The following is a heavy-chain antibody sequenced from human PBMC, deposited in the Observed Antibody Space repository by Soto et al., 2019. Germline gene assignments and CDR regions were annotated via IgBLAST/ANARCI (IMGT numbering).Heavy chain of an antibody. CDR3: ARGHEFGGNSAGYDI. CDR1: GGNFRSES. J-gene: IGHJ3*02. V-gene: IGHV1-69*12. Sequence: QVQLVQSGAEVKKPGSSVKVSCKASGGNFRSESINWVRQAPGQGLEWMGGIIPFFATSDYAQKFQGRLTITADESTSKAYMELSSLRSQDTAVYYCARGHEFGGNSAGYDIWGQGTMVTVSS. D-gene: IGHD6-13*01. CDR2: IIPFFATS.